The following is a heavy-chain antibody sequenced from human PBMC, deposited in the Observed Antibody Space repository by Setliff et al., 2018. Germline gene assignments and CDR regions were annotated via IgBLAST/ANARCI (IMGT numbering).Heavy chain of an antibody. V-gene: IGHV4-39*01. Sequence: LSLTCTVSGGSISSSSSYWGWLRQPPGKGLEWIGSIYYSGSTYYNPSLKSRVTVFVDTPKNLFSLKLSSVTAADTAVYYCARGLAVIRAFDIWGQGTMVTVSS. J-gene: IGHJ3*02. CDR2: IYYSGST. D-gene: IGHD3-10*01. CDR1: GGSISSSSSY. CDR3: ARGLAVIRAFDI.